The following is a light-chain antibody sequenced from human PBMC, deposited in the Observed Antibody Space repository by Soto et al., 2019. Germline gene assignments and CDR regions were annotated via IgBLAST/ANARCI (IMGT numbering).Light chain of an antibody. CDR1: SSDVGSYNL. CDR2: EVS. J-gene: IGLJ1*01. Sequence: LTQPASVSGSPGQSITISCTGTSSDVGSYNLVSWYQQHPGKAPKLMIYEVSKRPSGVSNRFSGSKSGNTASLTISGLQAVDEADYYCCSYAGSSTPYVFGTGTKVTVL. CDR3: CSYAGSSTPYV. V-gene: IGLV2-23*02.